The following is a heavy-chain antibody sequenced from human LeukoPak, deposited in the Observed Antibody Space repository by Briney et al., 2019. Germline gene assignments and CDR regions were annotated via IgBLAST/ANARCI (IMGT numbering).Heavy chain of an antibody. Sequence: SETLSLTCAVSGGSISSGGYSWSWIRQPPGKGLDWIGYIYHSGSTYYNLSLKSRVTISVDRSKNQFSLKLSSVTAADTAVYYCARGLSVVAAADLYFDYWGQGTLVTVSS. D-gene: IGHD6-13*01. V-gene: IGHV4-30-2*01. CDR3: ARGLSVVAAADLYFDY. CDR1: GGSISSGGYS. CDR2: IYHSGST. J-gene: IGHJ4*02.